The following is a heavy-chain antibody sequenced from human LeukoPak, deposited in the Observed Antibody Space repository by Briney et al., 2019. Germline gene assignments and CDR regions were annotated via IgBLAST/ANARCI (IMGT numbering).Heavy chain of an antibody. J-gene: IGHJ4*02. CDR2: INHSGST. CDR1: GGSFSGYY. Sequence: RASETLSLTCAVYGGSFSGYYWSWIRQPPGKGLEWIGEINHSGSTNYNPSLKSRVTISVDTSKNQFSLKLSSVTAADTAVYYCAGAPPNSSGWTYYFDYWGQGTMVTVSS. CDR3: AGAPPNSSGWTYYFDY. V-gene: IGHV4-34*01. D-gene: IGHD6-19*01.